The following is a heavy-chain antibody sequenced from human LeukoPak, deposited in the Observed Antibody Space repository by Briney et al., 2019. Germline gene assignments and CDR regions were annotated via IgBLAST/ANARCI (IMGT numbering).Heavy chain of an antibody. CDR3: AKRPLSGTRSPLDY. CDR2: ISYDGQNK. V-gene: IGHV3-30*18. CDR1: GLTLMSYG. D-gene: IGHD1-26*01. Sequence: GGSLSPSCAASGLTLMSYGRHWDRQAPGKGLEWVAAISYDGQNKYYGDSVKGRFTISRDNSKNTLYLQIDGVRAEDTAVYYCAKRPLSGTRSPLDYWGQGTLVTVSS. J-gene: IGHJ4*02.